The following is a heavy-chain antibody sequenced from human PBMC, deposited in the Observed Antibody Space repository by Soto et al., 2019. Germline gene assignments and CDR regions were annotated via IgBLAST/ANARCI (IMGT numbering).Heavy chain of an antibody. CDR1: GGTFSSYA. D-gene: IGHD2-15*01. CDR3: ARSICSGGSCYLSYYYYGMDV. CDR2: IIPIFGTA. J-gene: IGHJ6*02. Sequence: QVQLVQSGAEVKKPGSSVKVSCKASGGTFSSYAISWVRQAPGQGLEWMGGIIPIFGTANYAQKFQGRVTITADESTSTAYMELRSLRSEDTAVYYCARSICSGGSCYLSYYYYGMDVWGQGTTVTVSS. V-gene: IGHV1-69*01.